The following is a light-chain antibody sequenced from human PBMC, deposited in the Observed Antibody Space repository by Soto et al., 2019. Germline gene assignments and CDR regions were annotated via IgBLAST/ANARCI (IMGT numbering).Light chain of an antibody. CDR2: AAS. CDR3: QQLNSYPRVT. Sequence: DIQLTQSPSFLSASVGDRVTITCRASQGISSYLAWYQQKPGKAPKLLIYAASTLQSGVPSRFSGSRSGTEFTPTISSLQPEDFAAYYCQQLNSYPRVTFGGGTKVEIK. V-gene: IGKV1-9*01. J-gene: IGKJ4*01. CDR1: QGISSY.